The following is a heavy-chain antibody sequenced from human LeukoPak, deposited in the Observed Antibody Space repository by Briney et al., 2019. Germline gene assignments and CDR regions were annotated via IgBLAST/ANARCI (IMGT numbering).Heavy chain of an antibody. CDR1: GFTFSDYY. CDR2: ISSSGGTI. CDR3: ANHLACGSTSCPPFDY. Sequence: GGSLRLSCAASGFTFSDYYMNWIRQAPGKGLEGVSYISSSGGTIYYADSVKGRFTISRDNAKNSLYLQMNSLRAEDTAVYYCANHLACGSTSCPPFDYWGQGTLVTVSS. J-gene: IGHJ4*02. D-gene: IGHD2-2*01. V-gene: IGHV3-11*04.